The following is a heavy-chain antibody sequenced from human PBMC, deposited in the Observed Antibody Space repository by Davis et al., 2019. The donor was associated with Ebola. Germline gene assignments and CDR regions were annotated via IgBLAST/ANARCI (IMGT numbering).Heavy chain of an antibody. CDR2: INGDGSTR. D-gene: IGHD5-12*01. J-gene: IGHJ4*02. Sequence: PGGSLRLSCAASGFTFSRDWMHWVRQTPGKGLVWVSRINGDGSTRNYADSVKGRFTISRDNAGSTLYLQMNSLRAEDTAVYYCARSLGYSGYDWGQGTLVTVSS. CDR1: GFTFSRDW. CDR3: ARSLGYSGYD. V-gene: IGHV3-74*01.